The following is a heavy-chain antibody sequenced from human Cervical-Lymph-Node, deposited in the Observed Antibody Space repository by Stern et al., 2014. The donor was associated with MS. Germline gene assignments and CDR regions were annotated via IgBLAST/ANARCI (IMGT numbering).Heavy chain of an antibody. CDR1: GFTFSSYG. CDR2: IWYDGSNK. Sequence: QMQLVASGGGVVQPGRSLRLSCAASGFTFSSYGMHWVRPAPGKGLEWVAVIWYDGSNKYYADSVKGRFTISRDNSKNTLYLQMNSLRAEDTAVYYCARALGYSSSWYPGYYGMDVWGQGTTVTVSS. V-gene: IGHV3-33*01. J-gene: IGHJ6*02. CDR3: ARALGYSSSWYPGYYGMDV. D-gene: IGHD6-13*01.